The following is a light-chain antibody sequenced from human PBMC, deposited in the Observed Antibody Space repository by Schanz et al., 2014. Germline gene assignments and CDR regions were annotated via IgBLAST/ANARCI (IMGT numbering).Light chain of an antibody. V-gene: IGKV3D-15*01. CDR1: QSVGSN. J-gene: IGKJ1*01. Sequence: ELVITQSPATLSVSPGERATLSCRASQSVGSNLAWYQQKPGQAPRLLIYDASRRATGVPDRFRGSGSGTDFTLTISSLQSEDFAVYYCQQHNNWPPWTFGQGTQVEIK. CDR2: DAS. CDR3: QQHNNWPPWT.